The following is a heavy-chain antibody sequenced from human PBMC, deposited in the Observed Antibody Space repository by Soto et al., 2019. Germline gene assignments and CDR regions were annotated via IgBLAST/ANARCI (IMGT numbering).Heavy chain of an antibody. Sequence: KSSETLSLTCAVYGGSFSGYYWSWIRQPPGKGLEWIGEINHSGSTNYNPSLKSRVTISVDTSKNQFSLKLSSVTAADTAVYYCAXGQRYSSSWYGINFLDYWGQGTQVTVSS. CDR1: GGSFSGYY. J-gene: IGHJ4*02. CDR2: INHSGST. D-gene: IGHD6-13*01. CDR3: AXGQRYSSSWYGINFLDY. V-gene: IGHV4-34*01.